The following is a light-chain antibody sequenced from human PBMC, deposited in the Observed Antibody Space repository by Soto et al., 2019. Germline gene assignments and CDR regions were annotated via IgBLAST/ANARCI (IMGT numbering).Light chain of an antibody. CDR2: AAS. J-gene: IGKJ4*01. CDR3: QQTDSLPLS. V-gene: IGKV1-12*01. Sequence: DIPMTQSPSSVAASLGDRVNITCRASQGISIWLAWYQQKPGKAPKLLIFAASSLQSGVPSRFSGRGSGTEFTLTISSLQPEDFATYYCQQTDSLPLSFGGGTKVDIK. CDR1: QGISIW.